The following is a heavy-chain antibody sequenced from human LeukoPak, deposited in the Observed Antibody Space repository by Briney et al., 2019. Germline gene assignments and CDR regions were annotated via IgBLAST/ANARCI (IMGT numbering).Heavy chain of an antibody. J-gene: IGHJ4*02. V-gene: IGHV4-39*07. D-gene: IGHD6-19*01. Sequence: SETLSLTCTVSKGSISNLYYYWGWIRQPPGKGLEWLGSIDYSGGTYYNASLTSRVTISVDTSKNQFSLKLTSVTAADTAMYYCAREEWLGCFDYWGQGILVTVSS. CDR3: AREEWLGCFDY. CDR2: IDYSGGT. CDR1: KGSISNLYYY.